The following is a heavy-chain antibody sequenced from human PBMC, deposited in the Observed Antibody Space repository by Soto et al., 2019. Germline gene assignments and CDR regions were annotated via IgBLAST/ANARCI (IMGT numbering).Heavy chain of an antibody. CDR3: ARGRRVVAATLDVFDI. CDR1: GYTFTGYY. V-gene: IGHV1-2*02. Sequence: QVQLVQSGAEVKKPGASVKVSCKASGYTFTGYYMHWVRQAPGQGLEWMGWIKPNSADTNYAQKFQGRVTMTRDTSISTAYMELSRLRSDDTAVYYCARGRRVVAATLDVFDIWGQGTMVTVSS. D-gene: IGHD2-15*01. J-gene: IGHJ3*02. CDR2: IKPNSADT.